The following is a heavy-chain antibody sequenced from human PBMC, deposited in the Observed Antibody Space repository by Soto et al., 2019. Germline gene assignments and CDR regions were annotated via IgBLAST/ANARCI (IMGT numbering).Heavy chain of an antibody. V-gene: IGHV4-39*01. CDR1: GGSIRSSTYY. CDR2: IYKSGST. CDR3: ASYSRGWNYLFDY. D-gene: IGHD6-19*01. Sequence: SETLSLTCTVSGGSIRSSTYYWGWIRQPPGKGLEWIGNIYKSGSTYYNPSLKIRVTISVDTSNNEFSLKLRSVTATDTAVYFCASYSRGWNYLFDYWAQGTLVTVS. J-gene: IGHJ4*02.